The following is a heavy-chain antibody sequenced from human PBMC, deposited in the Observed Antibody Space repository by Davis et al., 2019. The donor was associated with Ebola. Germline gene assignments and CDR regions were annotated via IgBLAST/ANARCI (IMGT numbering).Heavy chain of an antibody. D-gene: IGHD6-13*01. CDR1: GYSFTSYW. CDR2: IYPGDSDT. J-gene: IGHJ3*02. Sequence: KVSCKGSGYSFTSYWIGWVRQMPGKGLEWMGIIYPGDSDTRYSPSFQGQVTISADKSISTAYLQWSSLKASDTAMYYCARLRFPFHLIAAAVHDAFDIWGQGTTVTVSS. CDR3: ARLRFPFHLIAAAVHDAFDI. V-gene: IGHV5-51*01.